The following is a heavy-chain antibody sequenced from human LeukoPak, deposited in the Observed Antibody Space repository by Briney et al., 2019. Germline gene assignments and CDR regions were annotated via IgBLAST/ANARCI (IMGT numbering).Heavy chain of an antibody. CDR1: GDSICSHY. CDR3: ARDDYGDYFDY. V-gene: IGHV4-59*08. D-gene: IGHD4-17*01. CDR2: NPYGGST. J-gene: IGHJ4*02. Sequence: SETLSHTCNVPGDSICSHYWCWLRQPPGKGLDWNWYNPYGGSTNYRPSLKSRVNITVDSSKNQFVLKLGSVTAAGTAVFYCARDDYGDYFDYWGQGTLVTVSS.